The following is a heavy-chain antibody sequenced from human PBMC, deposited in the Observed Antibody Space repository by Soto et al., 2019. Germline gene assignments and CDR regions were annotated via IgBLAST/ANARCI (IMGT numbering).Heavy chain of an antibody. CDR1: GFTFSSYW. J-gene: IGHJ3*02. V-gene: IGHV3-7*03. D-gene: IGHD2-21*02. CDR3: ARVARHIVVVTASWAFDI. Sequence: LRLSCAASGFTFSSYWMSWVRQAPGKGLEWVANIKQDGSEKYYVDSVKGRFTISRDNAKNSLYLQMNSLRAEDTAVYYCARVARHIVVVTASWAFDIWGQGTMVTVSS. CDR2: IKQDGSEK.